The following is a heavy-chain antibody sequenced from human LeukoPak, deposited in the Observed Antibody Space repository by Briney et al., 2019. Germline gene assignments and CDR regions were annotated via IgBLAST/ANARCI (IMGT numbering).Heavy chain of an antibody. J-gene: IGHJ4*02. CDR2: ISSSSSYI. V-gene: IGHV3-21*01. Sequence: GGSLRLSCAASGFTFSSYSMNWVRQAPGKGLEWVSSISSSSSYIYYADSVKGRFTISRDNAKNSVYLQMNSLRAEDTAVYYCARGGFSGYSGYDYDRFDYWGQGTLVTVSS. D-gene: IGHD5-12*01. CDR1: GFTFSSYS. CDR3: ARGGFSGYSGYDYDRFDY.